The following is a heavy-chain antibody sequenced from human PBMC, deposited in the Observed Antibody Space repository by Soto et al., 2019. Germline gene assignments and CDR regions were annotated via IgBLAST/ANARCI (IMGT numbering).Heavy chain of an antibody. J-gene: IGHJ3*02. V-gene: IGHV1-18*01. CDR2: ISAYNGNT. CDR3: ARDLTVVVVAAMANDAFDI. CDR1: GYTFTSYG. Sequence: ASVKVSCKASGYTFTSYGISWVRQAPGQGLEWMGWISAYNGNTNYAQKLQGRVTMTTDTSTSTAYMELRSLRSDDTAVYYCARDLTVVVVAAMANDAFDIWGQGTMVTVSS. D-gene: IGHD2-15*01.